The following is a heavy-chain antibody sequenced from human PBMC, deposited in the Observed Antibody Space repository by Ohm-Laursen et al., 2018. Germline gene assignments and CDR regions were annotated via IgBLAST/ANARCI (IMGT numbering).Heavy chain of an antibody. D-gene: IGHD3-10*01. CDR2: ISSSSSYI. V-gene: IGHV3-21*04. Sequence: SLRLSCTASGFTFSSYSMNWVRQAPGKGLEWVSSISSSSSYIYYADSVKGRFTISRDNAKNSLYLQMNSLRAEDTALYHCARAIHGSGNNWFDPWGQGTLVTVSS. J-gene: IGHJ5*02. CDR1: GFTFSSYS. CDR3: ARAIHGSGNNWFDP.